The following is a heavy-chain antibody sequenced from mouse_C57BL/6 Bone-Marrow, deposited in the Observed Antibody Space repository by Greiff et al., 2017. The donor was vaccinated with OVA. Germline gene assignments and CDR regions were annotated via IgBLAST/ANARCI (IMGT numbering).Heavy chain of an antibody. J-gene: IGHJ3*01. V-gene: IGHV1-50*01. CDR3: ASAVFAY. Sequence: QVQLQQPGAELVKPGASVKLSCKASGYTFTSYRMQWVKQRPGQGLEWIGEIDPSDSYTNYNQKFKGKATLTVDTSSSTAYMQLSSLTSEDSAVYYCASAVFAYWGQGTLVTVSA. CDR2: IDPSDSYT. CDR1: GYTFTSYR.